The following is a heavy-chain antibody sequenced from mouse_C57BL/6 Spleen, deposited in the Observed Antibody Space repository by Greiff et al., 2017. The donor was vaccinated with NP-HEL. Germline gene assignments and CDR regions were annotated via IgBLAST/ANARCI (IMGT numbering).Heavy chain of an antibody. Sequence: QVQLQQSGAELARPGASVKLSCKASGYTFTSYGISWVKQRTGQGLEWIGEIYPRSGNTYYNEKFKGKATLTADKSSSTAYMELRSLTSEDSAVYFCARLGTTVVATDYFDYWGQGTTLTVSS. D-gene: IGHD1-1*01. CDR3: ARLGTTVVATDYFDY. CDR1: GYTFTSYG. CDR2: IYPRSGNT. J-gene: IGHJ2*01. V-gene: IGHV1-81*01.